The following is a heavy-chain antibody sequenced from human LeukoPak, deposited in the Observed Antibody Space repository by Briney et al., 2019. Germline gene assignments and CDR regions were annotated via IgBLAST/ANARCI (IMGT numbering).Heavy chain of an antibody. Sequence: PGGSLRLSCEASGFTFSDYYMYWIRQAPGKGLEWVSYINSTGYSTYYADSVKGRFTISRDNAKNSLNLQMHNLRVEDTAFYYCARDRLTMVRGAMGYWGQETLVTVSS. CDR1: GFTFSDYY. CDR2: INSTGYST. CDR3: ARDRLTMVRGAMGY. J-gene: IGHJ4*02. V-gene: IGHV3-11*01. D-gene: IGHD3-10*01.